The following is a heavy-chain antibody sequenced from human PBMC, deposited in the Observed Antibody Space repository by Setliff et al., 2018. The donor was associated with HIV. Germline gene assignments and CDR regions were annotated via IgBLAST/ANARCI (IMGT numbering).Heavy chain of an antibody. Sequence: PSETLSLTCAVYGGSFSGYCWSWIRQPPGEGLEWIGEIQHSGRINYNPSLRSRVTTSVDTSKNQFSLRLRSVTAADTAVYYCVRVFVDTAVLRVLEYYFDSWGRGTLVTVSS. J-gene: IGHJ4*02. CDR2: IQHSGRI. CDR1: GGSFSGYC. D-gene: IGHD5-18*01. V-gene: IGHV4-34*01. CDR3: VRVFVDTAVLRVLEYYFDS.